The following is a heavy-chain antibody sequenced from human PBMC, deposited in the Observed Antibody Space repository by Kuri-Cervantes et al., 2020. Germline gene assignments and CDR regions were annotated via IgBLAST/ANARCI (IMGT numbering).Heavy chain of an antibody. CDR3: ARDLRYRFGPDRGVPGRYGMDV. CDR2: IYYSGST. J-gene: IGHJ6*02. Sequence: SETLSLTCTVSGGSISSGGYYWSWIRQHPGKGLGWIGYIYYSGSTYYNPSLKSRVTISVDTSKNQFSLKLSSVTAADTAVYYCARDLRYRFGPDRGVPGRYGMDVWGQGTTVTVSS. CDR1: GGSISSGGYY. D-gene: IGHD3-10*01. V-gene: IGHV4-31*03.